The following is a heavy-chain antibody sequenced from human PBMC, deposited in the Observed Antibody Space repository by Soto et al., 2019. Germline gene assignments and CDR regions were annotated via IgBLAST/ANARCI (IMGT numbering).Heavy chain of an antibody. CDR1: GFTFSSYE. J-gene: IGHJ3*02. Sequence: GGSLRLSCAASGFTFSSYEMNWVRQAPGKGLEWVSHISSSGSTIYYADSVKGRFTISRDNAKNSLYLQMNSLRAEDTAVYYCARVIDKMIAARPDPFDIWGQGTMVTVSS. CDR3: ARVIDKMIAARPDPFDI. V-gene: IGHV3-48*03. CDR2: ISSSGSTI. D-gene: IGHD6-6*01.